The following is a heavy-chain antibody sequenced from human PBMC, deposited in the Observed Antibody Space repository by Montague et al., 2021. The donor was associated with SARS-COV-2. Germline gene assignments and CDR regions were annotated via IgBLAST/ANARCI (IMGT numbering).Heavy chain of an antibody. CDR2: IGWGDDK. CDR1: GFSLSTSGMC. Sequence: PALVKPTQTLTLTCTFSGFSLSTSGMCVSWIRQPPGKALEWLALIGWGDDKYYSTSLKTRLTISNDTSKNQVVLTMTNMDPVDTATYCCARIPVSGTAMDQYYYYYGMDVWGQGTTVTVSS. CDR3: ARIPVSGTAMDQYYYYYGMDV. D-gene: IGHD5-18*01. J-gene: IGHJ6*02. V-gene: IGHV2-70*01.